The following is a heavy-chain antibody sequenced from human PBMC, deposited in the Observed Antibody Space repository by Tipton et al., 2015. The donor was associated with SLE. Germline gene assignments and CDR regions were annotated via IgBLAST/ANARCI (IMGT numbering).Heavy chain of an antibody. CDR3: ARGNQWLVQDY. J-gene: IGHJ4*02. Sequence: TLSLTCTVSGGSISSHYWSWIRQPPGKGLEWIGYIYYTGSTNYNPSLKSRVTISVDTSKNQFSLKLSSVTAADTAVYYCARGNQWLVQDYWGQGTLVTVSS. D-gene: IGHD6-19*01. V-gene: IGHV4-59*11. CDR2: IYYTGST. CDR1: GGSISSHY.